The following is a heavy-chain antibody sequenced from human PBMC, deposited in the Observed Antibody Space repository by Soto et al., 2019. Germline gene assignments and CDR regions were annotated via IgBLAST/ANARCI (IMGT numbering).Heavy chain of an antibody. CDR2: ISYDGSNK. CDR1: GFTFSSYG. CDR3: ALIGPR. Sequence: GGSLRLSCAASGFTFSSYGMHWVRQAPGKGLEWVAVISYDGSNKYYADSVKGRFTISRDNSKNTLYLQMNSLRAEDTAVYYCALIGPRWGQGTLXTVSS. V-gene: IGHV3-30*03. J-gene: IGHJ4*02.